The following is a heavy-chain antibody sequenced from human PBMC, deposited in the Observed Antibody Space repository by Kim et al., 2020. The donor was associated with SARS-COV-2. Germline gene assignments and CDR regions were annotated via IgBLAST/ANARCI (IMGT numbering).Heavy chain of an antibody. CDR2: ISGSGGST. CDR1: GFTFSSYA. Sequence: GGSLRLSCAASGFTFSSYAMSWVRQAPGKGLEWVSAISGSGGSTYYADSVKGLFTISRDNSKNTLYLQMNSLRAEDTAVYYCAKDLSGYGDPNWFDPWGQGTLVTVSS. D-gene: IGHD4-17*01. V-gene: IGHV3-23*01. CDR3: AKDLSGYGDPNWFDP. J-gene: IGHJ5*02.